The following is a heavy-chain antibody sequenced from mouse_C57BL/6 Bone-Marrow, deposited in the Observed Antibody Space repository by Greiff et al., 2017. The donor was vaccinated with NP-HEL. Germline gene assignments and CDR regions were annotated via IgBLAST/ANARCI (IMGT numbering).Heavy chain of an antibody. CDR3: ARPYDDDRDDYAMDY. J-gene: IGHJ4*01. CDR2: INPNYGTT. D-gene: IGHD2-4*01. CDR1: GYSFTDYN. Sequence: EVQLQESGPELVKPGASVKISCKASGYSFTDYNMNWVKQSNGKSLEWIGVINPNYGTTSYNQKFKGKATLTVDQSSSTAYMQLNILTSEDSAVYYCARPYDDDRDDYAMDYWGQGTSVTVSS. V-gene: IGHV1-39*01.